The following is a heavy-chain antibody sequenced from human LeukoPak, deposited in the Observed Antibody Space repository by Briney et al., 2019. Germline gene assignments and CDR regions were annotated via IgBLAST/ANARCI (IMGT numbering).Heavy chain of an antibody. CDR3: AMSTYYYGSGSYYNSYAFDI. V-gene: IGHV3-23*01. J-gene: IGHJ3*02. D-gene: IGHD3-10*01. CDR2: ISGSGGST. Sequence: GGSLRLSCAASGFTFSNYAMSWVRQAPGKGLERVSAISGSGGSTYYADSVKGRFTISRDNSKNTLYLQMNSLRAEDTAVYYCAMSTYYYGSGSYYNSYAFDIWSQGTMVTVSS. CDR1: GFTFSNYA.